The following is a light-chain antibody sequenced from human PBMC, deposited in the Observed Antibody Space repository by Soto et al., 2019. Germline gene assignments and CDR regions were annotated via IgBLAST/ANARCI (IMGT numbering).Light chain of an antibody. J-gene: IGKJ2*01. Sequence: EIVLTQSPGTLSLSPGERATLSCRASQSVSSIYLAWYQQRPGQAPRLVIFAASNRATGIPDRFSGSGSGTDFTLTISRLEPEDFAVYYCQQYDISPYTFGQGTKLEIK. CDR3: QQYDISPYT. V-gene: IGKV3-20*01. CDR2: AAS. CDR1: QSVSSIY.